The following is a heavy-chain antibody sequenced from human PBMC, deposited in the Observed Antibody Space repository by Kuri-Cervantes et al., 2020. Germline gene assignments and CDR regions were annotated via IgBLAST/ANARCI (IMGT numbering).Heavy chain of an antibody. V-gene: IGHV3-48*03. J-gene: IGHJ6*03. D-gene: IGHD6-13*01. Sequence: GGSLRLSFAASGFTFSSYEMNWVRQAPGKGREWVSYISSSGSTIYYADSVKGRFTISRDNAKNSLYLQMNSLRAEDTAVYYCARDGAGRGHYYYMDVWGKGTTVTVSS. CDR1: GFTFSSYE. CDR3: ARDGAGRGHYYYMDV. CDR2: ISSSGSTI.